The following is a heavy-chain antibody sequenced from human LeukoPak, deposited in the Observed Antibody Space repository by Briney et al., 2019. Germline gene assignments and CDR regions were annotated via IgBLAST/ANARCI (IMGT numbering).Heavy chain of an antibody. CDR3: VKVSYSSAGAEYFHL. CDR1: GFTFDNYA. J-gene: IGHJ1*01. D-gene: IGHD2-21*01. V-gene: IGHV3-9*03. CDR2: ISWNSNSI. Sequence: GGSLRLSCAASGFTFDNYAMHWVRQVPGKGLEGVSGISWNSNSIYYADSVKGRFTISRDNAKNSLYLEMNSLRAEDMAFYYCVKVSYSSAGAEYFHLWGQDTLVTVSS.